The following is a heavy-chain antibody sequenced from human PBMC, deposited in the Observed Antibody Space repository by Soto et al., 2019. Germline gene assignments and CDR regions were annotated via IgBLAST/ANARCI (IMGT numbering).Heavy chain of an antibody. J-gene: IGHJ4*02. CDR1: GFTFSSYS. Sequence: EVQLVESGGGLVKPGGSLRLSCAASGFTFSSYSMNWVRQAPGKGLEWVSSISSSSNYIYYADSVKGRFTISRDNAQNSLYLQMNSLGAEDTAVYYCARDVFSSSWVGDYWGQGTLVTVSS. CDR3: ARDVFSSSWVGDY. CDR2: ISSSSNYI. V-gene: IGHV3-21*01. D-gene: IGHD6-13*01.